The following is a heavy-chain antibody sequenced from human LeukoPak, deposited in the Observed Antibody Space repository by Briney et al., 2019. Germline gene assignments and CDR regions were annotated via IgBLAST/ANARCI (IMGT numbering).Heavy chain of an antibody. CDR3: VKYYHDSSGYSHFDY. CDR1: GGTFISYA. CDR2: IIPIFGTA. V-gene: IGHV1-69*13. Sequence: SVKVSCKASGGTFISYAISWVRQAPGQGLEWMGGIIPIFGTANYAQKFQGRVTITADESTSTAYMELSSLRSEDTAVYYCVKYYHDSSGYSHFDYWGRGTLVTVSS. J-gene: IGHJ4*02. D-gene: IGHD3-22*01.